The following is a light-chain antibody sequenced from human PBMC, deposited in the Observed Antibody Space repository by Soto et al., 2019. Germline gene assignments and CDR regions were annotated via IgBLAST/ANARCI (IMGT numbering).Light chain of an antibody. V-gene: IGKV1-5*01. CDR2: DAS. Sequence: DIQMTQSPSTLSASVGDRVTITCRASQSISNRLAWYQQKPGKAPKVLIYDASSLESGVPGRFSGSGVGTHFTLTISGLQPEDFATYHCQHYNSYSRAFGQGTKGDIK. J-gene: IGKJ1*01. CDR3: QHYNSYSRA. CDR1: QSISNR.